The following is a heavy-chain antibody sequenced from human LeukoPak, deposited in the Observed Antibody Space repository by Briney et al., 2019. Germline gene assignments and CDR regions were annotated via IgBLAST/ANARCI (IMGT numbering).Heavy chain of an antibody. J-gene: IGHJ3*02. CDR3: ARVRGDLPDYYDSSGYHKGGAFDI. CDR1: GGSISNYY. V-gene: IGHV4-59*01. D-gene: IGHD3-22*01. CDR2: IYYSGST. Sequence: PSETLSLTCTVSGGSISNYYWSWIRQPPGKGLEWIGNIYYSGSTNYNPSLKSRVTISVDTSKNQFSLKLSSVTAADTAVYYCARVRGDLPDYYDSSGYHKGGAFDIWGQGTMVTVSS.